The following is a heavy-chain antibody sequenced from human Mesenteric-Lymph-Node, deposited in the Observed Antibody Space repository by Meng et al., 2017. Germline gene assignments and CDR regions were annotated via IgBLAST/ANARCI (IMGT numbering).Heavy chain of an antibody. D-gene: IGHD4-23*01. V-gene: IGHV3-21*01. J-gene: IGHJ4*02. CDR2: ISPTTSYI. Sequence: GGSLRLSCAASGFNFSSYTMNWVRQAPGKGLEWVSSISPTTSYIYYTDSMKGRITVSRDNAKNSLYVQMNSLRAEDTALYYCARDREDYDGHSGGLYYWGQGTLVTVSS. CDR3: ARDREDYDGHSGGLYY. CDR1: GFNFSSYT.